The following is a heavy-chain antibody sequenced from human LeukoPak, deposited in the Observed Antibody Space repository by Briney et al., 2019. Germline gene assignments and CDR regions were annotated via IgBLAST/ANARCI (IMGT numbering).Heavy chain of an antibody. CDR3: ARSRYFAYFDY. J-gene: IGHJ4*02. CDR1: GFTFSSYW. D-gene: IGHD3-9*01. Sequence: GGSLRLSCAASGFTFSSYWMSWVRQAPGKGLEWVAKIKQDGSEKYYVDSVKGRFTISRDNAKNSLYLQMNSLRAEDTAVYYCARSRYFAYFDYWGQGTLVTVSS. CDR2: IKQDGSEK. V-gene: IGHV3-7*01.